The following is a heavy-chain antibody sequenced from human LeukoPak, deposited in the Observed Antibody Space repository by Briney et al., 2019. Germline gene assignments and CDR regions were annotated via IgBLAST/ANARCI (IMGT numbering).Heavy chain of an antibody. J-gene: IGHJ3*02. Sequence: GGSLRLSCAASGFTFSSYAMNWVRQAPGKGLEWVSSNSGSGGSTYYADSVEGRFTISRDNSKNTLYLQMNSLRAEDTAVYYCAKRGLGDREAFDIWGQGTMVTVSS. D-gene: IGHD2-21*02. CDR3: AKRGLGDREAFDI. V-gene: IGHV3-23*01. CDR2: NSGSGGST. CDR1: GFTFSSYA.